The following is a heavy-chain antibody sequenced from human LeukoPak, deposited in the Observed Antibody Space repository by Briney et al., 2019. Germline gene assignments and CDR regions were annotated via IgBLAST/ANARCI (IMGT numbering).Heavy chain of an antibody. J-gene: IGHJ3*02. D-gene: IGHD2-21*01. CDR3: ARQVVPAATYCGGDCYWGAFDI. CDR2: INAGNGNT. CDR1: GYTFTSYA. Sequence: ASVKVSCKASGYTFTSYAMHWVRQAPGQRLEWMGWINAGNGNTKYSQKFQGRVTITTDESTSTAYMELSSLRSEDTAVYYCARQVVPAATYCGGDCYWGAFDIWGQGTMVTVSS. V-gene: IGHV1-3*01.